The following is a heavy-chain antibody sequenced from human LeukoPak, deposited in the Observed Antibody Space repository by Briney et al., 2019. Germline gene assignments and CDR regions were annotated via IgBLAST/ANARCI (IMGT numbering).Heavy chain of an antibody. CDR3: ARSAPRYNWNDVGGYFDY. J-gene: IGHJ4*02. D-gene: IGHD1-20*01. Sequence: PGGSLRLSCAASGFTFSSYGMHWVRQAPGKGLEWVANMKQDGSEKYYVDSVKGRFTISRDNAKNSLYLQMNSLRAEDTAVYYCARSAPRYNWNDVGGYFDYWGQGTLVTVSS. V-gene: IGHV3-7*01. CDR1: GFTFSSYG. CDR2: MKQDGSEK.